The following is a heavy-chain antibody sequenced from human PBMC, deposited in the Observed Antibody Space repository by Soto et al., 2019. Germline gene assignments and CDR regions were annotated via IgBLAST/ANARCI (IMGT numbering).Heavy chain of an antibody. CDR1: GFTFSSYE. D-gene: IGHD1-26*01. J-gene: IGHJ4*02. CDR2: ISSSGSTI. Sequence: PGGSLRLSCAASGFTFSSYEMNWVRQAPGKGLEWASYISSSGSTIYYADSVKGRFTISRDNAKNSLYLQMNSLRAEDTAVYYCAATRLKTEGLYYFHYWGQGALVTVSS. V-gene: IGHV3-48*03. CDR3: AATRLKTEGLYYFHY.